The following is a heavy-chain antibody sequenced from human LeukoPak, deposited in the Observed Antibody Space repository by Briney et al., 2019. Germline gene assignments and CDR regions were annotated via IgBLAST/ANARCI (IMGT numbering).Heavy chain of an antibody. CDR1: GGSISSGGYS. CDR3: ARSSGSYPRGMDYFDY. V-gene: IGHV4-30-2*01. CDR2: IYHSGST. J-gene: IGHJ4*02. Sequence: PSETLSLTCAVSGGSISSGGYSWSWIRQPPGKGLEWIGYIYHSGSTYYNPSLKSRVTISVDRSKNQFSQKLSSVTAADTAVYYCARSSGSYPRGMDYFDYWGQGTLVTVSS. D-gene: IGHD1-26*01.